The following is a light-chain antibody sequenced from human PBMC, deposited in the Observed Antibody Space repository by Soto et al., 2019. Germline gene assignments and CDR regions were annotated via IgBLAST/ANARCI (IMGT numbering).Light chain of an antibody. CDR3: QQYGSSPPYT. V-gene: IGKV3-20*01. CDR1: QSVSRRY. CDR2: GAS. J-gene: IGKJ2*01. Sequence: EIVLTQSPATLSLSPGERATLSCRASQSVSRRYLDWYQQKPGQAPRLLIYGASSRATGIPDRFSGSGSGTDFTLTISRLVPEDFAVYYRQQYGSSPPYTFGQGTKLVIK.